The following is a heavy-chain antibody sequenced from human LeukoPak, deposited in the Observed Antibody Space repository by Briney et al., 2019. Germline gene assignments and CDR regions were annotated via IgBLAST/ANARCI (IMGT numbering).Heavy chain of an antibody. CDR1: GFTFSSYG. V-gene: IGHV3-48*04. CDR2: ISSSGSTI. Sequence: GGSLRLSCAASGFTFSSYGMHWVRQAPGKGLEWVSYISSSGSTIYYADSVKGRFTISRDNAKNSLYLQMNSLRAEDTAVYYCAVPPGAHDYWGQGTLVTVSS. J-gene: IGHJ4*02. CDR3: AVPPGAHDY. D-gene: IGHD3-10*01.